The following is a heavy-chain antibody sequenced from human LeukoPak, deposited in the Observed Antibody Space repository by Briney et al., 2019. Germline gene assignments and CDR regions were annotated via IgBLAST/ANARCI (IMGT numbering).Heavy chain of an antibody. Sequence: SQTLSLTCAISGDSVSSNSAAWNWIRQSPSRGLEWLGRTYYRSKWYNDYAVSVKSRITINPDTSKNQFSLQLNSVTPEDTAVYYCARAGGRWLVTHYYYYGMDVGGKGTTVTVSS. D-gene: IGHD6-19*01. J-gene: IGHJ6*04. CDR3: ARAGGRWLVTHYYYYGMDV. CDR1: GDSVSSNSAA. V-gene: IGHV6-1*01. CDR2: TYYRSKWYN.